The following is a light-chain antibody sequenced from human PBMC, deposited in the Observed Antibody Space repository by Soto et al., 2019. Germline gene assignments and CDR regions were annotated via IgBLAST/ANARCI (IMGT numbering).Light chain of an antibody. Sequence: DIQLTQSPSFLSASVGDRVTITCRASQGIGIYLAWYQQKPGKAPSLLIYASSTLQSGVPSRFSGSGSGTEFTLTISSLQPDDFATYYCQQLNNYPPAFGQGTRLEMK. CDR1: QGIGIY. CDR2: ASS. V-gene: IGKV1-9*01. CDR3: QQLNNYPPA. J-gene: IGKJ5*01.